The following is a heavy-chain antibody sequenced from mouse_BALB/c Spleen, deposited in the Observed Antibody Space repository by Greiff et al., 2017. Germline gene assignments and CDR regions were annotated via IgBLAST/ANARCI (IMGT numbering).Heavy chain of an antibody. J-gene: IGHJ4*01. Sequence: DVKLVESGGGLVKPGGSLKLSCAASGFTFSSYAMSWVRQTPEKRLEWVASISSGGSTYYPDSVKGRFTISRDNARNILFLQMSSLRSEDTAMYYCAREGGYDYSYAMDYWGQGTSVTVSS. CDR3: AREGGYDYSYAMDY. CDR2: ISSGGST. V-gene: IGHV5-6-5*01. CDR1: GFTFSSYA. D-gene: IGHD2-4*01.